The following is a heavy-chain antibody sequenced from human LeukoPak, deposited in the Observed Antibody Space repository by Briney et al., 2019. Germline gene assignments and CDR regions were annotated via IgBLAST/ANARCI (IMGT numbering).Heavy chain of an antibody. V-gene: IGHV3-20*04. CDR1: GFTFDDYA. Sequence: PGGSLRLSCAASGFTFDDYAMSWVRQAPGKGLEWVSGINWNGDSTGYADSVKGRFTISRDNAKNSLYLQVNSLRAEDTALHYCARFNYFYFMDVWGKGTTVTVSS. CDR2: INWNGDST. J-gene: IGHJ6*03. CDR3: ARFNYFYFMDV.